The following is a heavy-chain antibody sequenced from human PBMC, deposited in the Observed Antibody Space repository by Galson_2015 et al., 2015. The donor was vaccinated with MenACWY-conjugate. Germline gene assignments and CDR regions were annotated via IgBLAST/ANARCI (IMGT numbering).Heavy chain of an antibody. Sequence: SLRLSCAASGFAFSSYSMNWVRQAPGKGLEWVSYISSRSTIYYADSVKGRFTISRDNAKNSLYLQMNSLRAEDTAMYYCARDSTGNWNDFVYSYYGMDVWGQGTTVTVSS. CDR2: ISSRSTI. J-gene: IGHJ6*02. CDR1: GFAFSSYS. D-gene: IGHD1-1*01. V-gene: IGHV3-48*04. CDR3: ARDSTGNWNDFVYSYYGMDV.